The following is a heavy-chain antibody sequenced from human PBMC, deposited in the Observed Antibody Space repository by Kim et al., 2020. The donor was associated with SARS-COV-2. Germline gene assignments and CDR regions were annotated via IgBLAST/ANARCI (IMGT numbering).Heavy chain of an antibody. CDR2: INWNGDST. V-gene: IGHV3-20*01. Sequence: GGSLRLSCAASGFTFDDSGMSWVRQAPGKGLEWVSGINWNGDSTGYADSVKGRFTISRDNAKNSLYLQMNSLRAEDTALYHCARGHLWDYYGSGSYSRQAFDIWGQGTMVTVSS. CDR1: GFTFDDSG. J-gene: IGHJ3*02. CDR3: ARGHLWDYYGSGSYSRQAFDI. D-gene: IGHD3-10*01.